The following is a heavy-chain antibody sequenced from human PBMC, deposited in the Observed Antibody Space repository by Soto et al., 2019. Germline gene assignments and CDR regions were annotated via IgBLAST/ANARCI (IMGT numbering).Heavy chain of an antibody. CDR1: GYTFTGYY. CDR3: ARGQPSGYYFAANWFDP. Sequence: ASVKVSCKASGYTFTGYYMHWVRQAPGQGLEWMGWINPNSGGTNYAQKFQGRVTMTRDTSISTAYMELSRLRSDDTAVYYCARGQPSGYYFAANWFDPWGQGTLVTVSS. D-gene: IGHD3-3*01. J-gene: IGHJ5*02. V-gene: IGHV1-2*02. CDR2: INPNSGGT.